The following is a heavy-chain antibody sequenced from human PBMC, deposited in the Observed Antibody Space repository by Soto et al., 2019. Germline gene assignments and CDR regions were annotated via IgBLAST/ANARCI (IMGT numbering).Heavy chain of an antibody. CDR2: ISSSSSYT. J-gene: IGHJ4*02. CDR1: GFTFSDYY. D-gene: IGHD4-17*01. V-gene: IGHV3-11*05. CDR3: ARVDYGDYPDY. Sequence: QVQLVESGGGFVKPGGSLRLSCAASGFTFSDYYMSWIRQAPGKGLEWVSYISSSSSYTNYADSVKGRFTISRDNAKNSLYLQMNSLRAEDTAVYYCARVDYGDYPDYWGQGTLVTVSS.